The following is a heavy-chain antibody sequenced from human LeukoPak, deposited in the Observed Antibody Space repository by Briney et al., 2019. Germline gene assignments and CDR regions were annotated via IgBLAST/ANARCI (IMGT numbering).Heavy chain of an antibody. J-gene: IGHJ6*02. CDR3: ARGGLGSIAAEVYYGMDV. D-gene: IGHD6-13*01. V-gene: IGHV3-48*04. CDR1: GFTFSSYA. CDR2: ISSSGSTI. Sequence: GGSLRLSCAASGFTFSSYAMSWVRQAPGKGLEWVSYISSSGSTIYYADSVKGRFTISRDNAKNSLYLQMNSLRAEDTAVYYCARGGLGSIAAEVYYGMDVWGQGTTVTVSS.